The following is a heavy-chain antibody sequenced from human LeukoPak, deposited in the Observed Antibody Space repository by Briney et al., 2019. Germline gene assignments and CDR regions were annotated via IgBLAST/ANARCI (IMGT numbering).Heavy chain of an antibody. D-gene: IGHD3-3*01. CDR1: GFTVSSNH. V-gene: IGHV3-53*01. CDR3: ARNWSGPYYFDY. Sequence: GGSLRLSCAASGFTVSSNHMNWVRQAPGKGLEWVSVIYSGDYTYYADSVKGRFTISRDNSKNTLYLQMNSLRVEDTAVYYCARNWSGPYYFDYWGQGTLVTVSS. CDR2: IYSGDYT. J-gene: IGHJ4*01.